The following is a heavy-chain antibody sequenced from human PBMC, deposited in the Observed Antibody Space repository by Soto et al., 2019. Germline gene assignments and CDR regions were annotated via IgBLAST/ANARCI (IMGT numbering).Heavy chain of an antibody. CDR1: GYTFTSYY. D-gene: IGHD6-6*01. J-gene: IGHJ4*02. CDR3: ARDSSSYPLVY. CDR2: INPSGGST. Sequence: ASVKVSCKASGYTFTSYYMHWVRQTPGQGLEWMGIINPSGGSTSYAQKFQGRVTMTRDTSTSTVYMELSSLRSEDTAVYYCARDSSSYPLVYWGQGTLVTVSS. V-gene: IGHV1-46*01.